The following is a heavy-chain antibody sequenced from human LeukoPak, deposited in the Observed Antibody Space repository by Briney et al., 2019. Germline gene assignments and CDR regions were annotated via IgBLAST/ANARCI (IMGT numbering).Heavy chain of an antibody. Sequence: SVKVSCKASGGTFSSYAISWVRQAPGQGLEWMGRIIPIFGTANYAQKFQGRVTITTDESTSTAYMELSSLRSEDTAVYYCAISIRAYYYDSSGYYPGDYWGQGTLVTVSS. CDR3: AISIRAYYYDSSGYYPGDY. CDR2: IIPIFGTA. D-gene: IGHD3-22*01. CDR1: GGTFSSYA. J-gene: IGHJ4*02. V-gene: IGHV1-69*05.